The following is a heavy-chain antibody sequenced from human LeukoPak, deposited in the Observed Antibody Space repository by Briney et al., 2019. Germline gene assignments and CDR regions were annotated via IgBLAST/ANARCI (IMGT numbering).Heavy chain of an antibody. Sequence: ASVKVSCRASGGTFSSYAISWVRQAPGQGLEWMGRIIPILGIANYAQKFQGRVTITADKSTSTAYMELSSLRSDDTAVYYCARDRRAVADGMDVWGQGTTVTVSS. D-gene: IGHD6-19*01. V-gene: IGHV1-69*04. J-gene: IGHJ6*02. CDR3: ARDRRAVADGMDV. CDR2: IIPILGIA. CDR1: GGTFSSYA.